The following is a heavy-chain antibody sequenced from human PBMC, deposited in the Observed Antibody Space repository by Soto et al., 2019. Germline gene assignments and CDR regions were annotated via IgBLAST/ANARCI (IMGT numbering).Heavy chain of an antibody. J-gene: IGHJ4*02. CDR3: ARDRDDYGDYLIDY. CDR1: GGTFSSYT. Sequence: SVKVSCKASGGTFSSYTISWVRQAPGQGLEWMGRIIPILGIANYAQKFQGRVTITADKSTSTAYMELSSLRSEDTAVYYCARDRDDYGDYLIDYWGQGTLVTVSS. V-gene: IGHV1-69*04. CDR2: IIPILGIA. D-gene: IGHD4-17*01.